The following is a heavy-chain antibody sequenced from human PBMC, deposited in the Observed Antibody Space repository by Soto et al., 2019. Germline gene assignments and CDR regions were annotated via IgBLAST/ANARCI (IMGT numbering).Heavy chain of an antibody. V-gene: IGHV4-39*01. CDR1: GGSISSSSYY. CDR3: ASPKIEFYTGWGP. J-gene: IGHJ5*02. D-gene: IGHD1-26*01. CDR2: IYYSGST. Sequence: SETLSLSCTVSGGSISSSSYYWGWIRQPPGKGLEWIGSIYYSGSTYYNPSLKSRVTISVDTSKNQFSLKLSSVTAADTAVYYCASPKIEFYTGWGPGGQEPLVTVSS.